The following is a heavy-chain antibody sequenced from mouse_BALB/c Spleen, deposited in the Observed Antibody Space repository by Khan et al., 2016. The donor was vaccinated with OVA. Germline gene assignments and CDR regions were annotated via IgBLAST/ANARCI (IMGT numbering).Heavy chain of an antibody. CDR2: ILPGSGS. CDR1: GYTFFTYW. V-gene: IGHV1-9*01. CDR3: ASTRHFDV. D-gene: IGHD2-12*01. J-gene: IGHJ1*01. Sequence: QVQLQQSGAELMKPGASVKISCKATGYTFFTYWIEWVKQRPGHGLEWIGEILPGSGSNYNEKFKGKATFTADTSSNTAYMQLSRLTSEDSAVYYCASTRHFDVWGAGTTVTVSS.